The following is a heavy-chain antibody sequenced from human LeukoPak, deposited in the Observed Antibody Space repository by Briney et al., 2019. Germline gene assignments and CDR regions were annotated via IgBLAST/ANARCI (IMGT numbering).Heavy chain of an antibody. CDR1: GGSISTYS. CDR2: VVTTAT. D-gene: IGHD6-19*01. Sequence: SETLSLNCTVSGGSISTYSWTWVRQSPGKGLEWIGSVVTTATNYSPALRSRVAISVHTSKNQFSLRLESVTTADTAVYYCARDTTVASGMQFWGQGALVTVSS. CDR3: ARDTTVASGMQF. V-gene: IGHV4-59*12. J-gene: IGHJ4*02.